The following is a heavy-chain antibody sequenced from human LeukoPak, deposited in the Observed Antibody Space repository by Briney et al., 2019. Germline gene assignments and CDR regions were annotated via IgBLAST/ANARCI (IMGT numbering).Heavy chain of an antibody. J-gene: IGHJ5*02. CDR3: VRGVGVSSFNYLDP. Sequence: PGGSLRLSCAASGFTFSSFGMHWVRQAPGKGLEWVAVIWYDASNKYYADSVKGRFTISRDNSKNTLYLHMNSLRDDDTAVYYCVRGVGVSSFNYLDPWGQGTLVIVSS. CDR1: GFTFSSFG. D-gene: IGHD6-13*01. CDR2: IWYDASNK. V-gene: IGHV3-33*01.